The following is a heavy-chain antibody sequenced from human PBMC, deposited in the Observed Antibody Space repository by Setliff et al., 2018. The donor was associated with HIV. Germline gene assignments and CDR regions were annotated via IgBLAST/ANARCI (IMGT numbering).Heavy chain of an antibody. D-gene: IGHD6-13*01. CDR3: AKGGSSSWYMFDY. Sequence: GGSLRLSCAASGFTFSDHYMDWVRQAPGKGLEWVGCTRNKANSYTTEYAASVKGRFTISRDDSKNSLYLQMNSLRAEDTAVYYCAKGGSSSWYMFDYWGQGTLVTVSS. CDR1: GFTFSDHY. J-gene: IGHJ4*02. V-gene: IGHV3-72*01. CDR2: TRNKANSYTT.